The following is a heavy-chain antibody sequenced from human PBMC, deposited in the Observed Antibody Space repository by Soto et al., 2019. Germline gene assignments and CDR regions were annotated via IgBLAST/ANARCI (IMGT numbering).Heavy chain of an antibody. V-gene: IGHV1-8*01. CDR2: MNPNSGNT. CDR3: ARGFRVAATRWWFDP. Sequence: ASVKVSCKASGYTFTSYDINWVRQATGQGLEWMGWMNPNSGNTGYAQKLQGRVTMTTDTSKSTAYMELRSLRSDDTAVYYCARGFRVAATRWWFDPWGQGTLVTVSS. J-gene: IGHJ5*02. D-gene: IGHD2-15*01. CDR1: GYTFTSYD.